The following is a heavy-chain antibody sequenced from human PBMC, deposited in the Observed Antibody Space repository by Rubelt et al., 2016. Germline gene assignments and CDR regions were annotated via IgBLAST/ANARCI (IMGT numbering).Heavy chain of an antibody. Sequence: QLQLQESGPGLVKPSETLSLTCTVSGGSISSSSYYWGWIRQPPGKGLEWIGSIYYSGSTYYNPSLKSRVTISVDTSKNQFSLKLSSVTAADTAVYYCARVTSWSYFDYWGQGTLVTVSS. CDR3: ARVTSWSYFDY. V-gene: IGHV4-39*07. CDR1: GGSISSSSYY. D-gene: IGHD6-13*01. CDR2: IYYSGST. J-gene: IGHJ4*02.